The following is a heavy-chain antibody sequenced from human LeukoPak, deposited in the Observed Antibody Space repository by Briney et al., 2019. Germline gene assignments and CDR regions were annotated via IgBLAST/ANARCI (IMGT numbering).Heavy chain of an antibody. V-gene: IGHV3-23*01. D-gene: IGHD3-16*01. J-gene: IGHJ4*02. CDR1: GFIFSDFV. CDR3: AKGGRGTYYSDS. Sequence: GGSLRLSCAASGFIFSDFVMYGVRQAPGKGLERVSVISASGYTTDYADSVKGRFTISRDNSKNTLYLQMNSLRAEDTAVYYCAKGGRGTYYSDSWGQGTLVTVSS. CDR2: ISASGYTT.